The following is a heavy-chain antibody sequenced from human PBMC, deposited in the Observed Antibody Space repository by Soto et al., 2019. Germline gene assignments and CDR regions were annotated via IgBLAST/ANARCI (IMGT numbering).Heavy chain of an antibody. Sequence: QVQLVESGGGVVQPGRSLRLSCAASGFTFSSYGMHWVRQAPGKGLEWVAVISYDGSNKYYADSVKGRFTISRDNSKNTLYLQMNSLRAEDTAVYYCVKDLLGIAAAGTFDYWGQGTLVTVSS. CDR1: GFTFSSYG. CDR2: ISYDGSNK. D-gene: IGHD6-13*01. CDR3: VKDLLGIAAAGTFDY. V-gene: IGHV3-30*18. J-gene: IGHJ4*02.